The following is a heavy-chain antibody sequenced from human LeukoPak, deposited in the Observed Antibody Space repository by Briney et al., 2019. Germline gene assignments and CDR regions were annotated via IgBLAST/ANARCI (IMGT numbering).Heavy chain of an antibody. CDR2: ISNDGKKS. V-gene: IGHV3-30*04. CDR1: GFSFNSYD. CDR3: AKAAGKENGYDFWFEH. D-gene: IGHD3-3*01. Sequence: GGSLRLSCAASGFSFNSYDMHWVRQAPGKGLEWVAVISNDGKKSYYADSVKGRFTISRDNSKSTLYLQMNSLRAEDTAVYYCAKAAGKENGYDFWFEHWGQGTLVTVSS. J-gene: IGHJ5*02.